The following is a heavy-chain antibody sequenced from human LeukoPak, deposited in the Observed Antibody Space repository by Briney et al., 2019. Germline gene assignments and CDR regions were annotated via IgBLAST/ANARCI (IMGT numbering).Heavy chain of an antibody. CDR1: GFTFSSYA. CDR3: AKDLGSLSTSXLRDXFDI. CDR2: ISGSGGST. J-gene: IGHJ3*02. Sequence: GGSLRLSCAASGFTFSSYAMSWVRQAPGKGLEWVSAISGSGGSTYYADSVKGRFTISRDNSKNTLYLQMNSLRAEDTAVYYCAKDLGSLSTSXLRDXFDIXXXGTXVTVS. D-gene: IGHD2-2*01. V-gene: IGHV3-23*01.